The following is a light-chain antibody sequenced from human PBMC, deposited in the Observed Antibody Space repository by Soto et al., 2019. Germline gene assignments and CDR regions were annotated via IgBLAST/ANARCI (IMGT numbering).Light chain of an antibody. CDR1: QRVSNS. V-gene: IGKV3-11*01. CDR2: DAS. CDR3: QQRSNCPIT. Sequence: FTQSPAPLSLFPVERVTPSCRASQRVSNSLAWYQQKPGQAPKLLIYDASSRATGIPVRFSGSGSGTEFTLTISSLEPDDFALYYCQQRSNCPITFGQGTRLEIK. J-gene: IGKJ5*01.